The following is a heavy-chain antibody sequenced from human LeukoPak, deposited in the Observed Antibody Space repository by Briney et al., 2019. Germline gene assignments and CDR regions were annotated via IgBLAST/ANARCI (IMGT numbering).Heavy chain of an antibody. CDR1: GFNFGSYS. Sequence: GGSLRLACAASGFNFGSYSMYWVRQAPGKGLEWVSVISADSATTFYADSVKGRFTISRDNSKNTLYLQMNSLRAEDTAVYYCAKHFSSWFGEPSDYWGQGTLVTVSS. CDR2: ISADSATT. V-gene: IGHV3-23*01. D-gene: IGHD3-10*01. CDR3: AKHFSSWFGEPSDY. J-gene: IGHJ4*02.